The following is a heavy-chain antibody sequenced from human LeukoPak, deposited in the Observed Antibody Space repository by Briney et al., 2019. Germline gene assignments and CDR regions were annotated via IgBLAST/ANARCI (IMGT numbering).Heavy chain of an antibody. CDR2: IYSGGST. Sequence: PGGSLRLSCAASGFTVSSNYMSWVRQAPGKGLEWVSVIYSGGSTYYADSVKGRFTISRDNSKNTLYLQMNSLRAEDTAVYYCARVPRFLAGISDVWGQGTTVTVSS. D-gene: IGHD6-19*01. V-gene: IGHV3-66*01. CDR1: GFTVSSNY. CDR3: ARVPRFLAGISDV. J-gene: IGHJ6*02.